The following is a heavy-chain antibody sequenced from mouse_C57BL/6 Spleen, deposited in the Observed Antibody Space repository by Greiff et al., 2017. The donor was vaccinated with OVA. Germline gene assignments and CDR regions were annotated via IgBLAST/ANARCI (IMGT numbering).Heavy chain of an antibody. V-gene: IGHV5-9-1*02. CDR3: TRGLTGGFAY. J-gene: IGHJ3*01. CDR2: ISSGGDYI. D-gene: IGHD4-1*01. Sequence: EVKLMESGEGLVKPGGSLKLSCAASGFTFSSYAMSWVRQTPEKRLEWVAYISSGGDYIYYADTVKGRFTISRDNARNTLYLQMSSLKSEDTAMYYCTRGLTGGFAYWGQGTLVTVSA. CDR1: GFTFSSYA.